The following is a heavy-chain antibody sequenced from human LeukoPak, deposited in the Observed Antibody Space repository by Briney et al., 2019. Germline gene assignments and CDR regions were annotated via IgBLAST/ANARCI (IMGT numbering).Heavy chain of an antibody. J-gene: IGHJ3*02. D-gene: IGHD6-19*01. CDR3: ARAGGWARGDYKADAFDM. CDR1: GYIFTNFG. CDR2: ISAYKGDT. Sequence: GASVKVSCKASGYIFTNFGISWVRQAPGQGLEWMGWISAYKGDTNYAQILQGRVTMTTDTSTSTAYMELRSLRSDDTAVYYCARAGGWARGDYKADAFDMWGQGTMVTVSS. V-gene: IGHV1-18*01.